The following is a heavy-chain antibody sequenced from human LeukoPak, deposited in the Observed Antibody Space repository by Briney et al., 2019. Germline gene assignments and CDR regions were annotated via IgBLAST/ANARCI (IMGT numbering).Heavy chain of an antibody. CDR1: GGSVNSGNYY. J-gene: IGHJ4*02. CDR3: ARNRAIFWSGDYYFDY. Sequence: PSETLSLTCTVSGGSVNSGNYYWTWIRQPAGKGLEWIGRIYTSGSTNYNPSLKSRVTMSVDTSKNQFSLKLSSVTAADTAVYYCARNRAIFWSGDYYFDYWGQGTLVTVSS. CDR2: IYTSGST. D-gene: IGHD3-3*01. V-gene: IGHV4-61*02.